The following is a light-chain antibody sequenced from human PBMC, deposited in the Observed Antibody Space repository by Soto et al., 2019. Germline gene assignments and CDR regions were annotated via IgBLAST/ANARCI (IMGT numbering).Light chain of an antibody. Sequence: QPVLTQSPSASASLGASVKLTCTLSSGHSTYAIAWLQQQSEKGPRCLMKVNSDGSHIKGDGIPDRFSGSSSGAERYLTISSRQSEDEADYYCQTWGTGFQVFGGGTKLTVL. CDR3: QTWGTGFQV. CDR2: VNSDGSH. V-gene: IGLV4-69*01. J-gene: IGLJ3*02. CDR1: SGHSTYA.